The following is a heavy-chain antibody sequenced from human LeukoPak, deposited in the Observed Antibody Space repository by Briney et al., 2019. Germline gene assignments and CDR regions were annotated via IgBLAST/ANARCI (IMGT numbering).Heavy chain of an antibody. D-gene: IGHD6-19*01. CDR1: GGSFSGYY. CDR3: ARARGAEAVDP. J-gene: IGHJ5*02. V-gene: IGHV4-34*01. CDR2: INHSGST. Sequence: SETLSLTCAVYGGSFSGYYWTWIRQPPGKGLEWIWEINHSGSTNYNPSLKSRVTILVDTSKNQFSLKLSSVTAADTAIYYCARARGAEAVDPWGQGTLVTVSS.